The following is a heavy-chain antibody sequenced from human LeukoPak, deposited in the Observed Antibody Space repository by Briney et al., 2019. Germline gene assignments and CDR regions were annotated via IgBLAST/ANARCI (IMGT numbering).Heavy chain of an antibody. Sequence: ASVKVSCKASGYTFTSYYTHWVRQAPGQGLEWMGIIKPSGGSTLYAQKFQGRVTVTSDMSSLRSEDTAVYYCAREVPENFNFDYWGQGTLVTVSS. D-gene: IGHD2/OR15-2a*01. V-gene: IGHV1-46*01. CDR1: GYTFTSYY. CDR3: AREVPENFNFDY. CDR2: IKPSGGST. J-gene: IGHJ4*02.